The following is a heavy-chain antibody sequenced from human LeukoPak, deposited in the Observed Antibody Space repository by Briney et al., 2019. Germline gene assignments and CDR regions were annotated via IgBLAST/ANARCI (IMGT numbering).Heavy chain of an antibody. V-gene: IGHV3-30-3*01. CDR1: GFTFSSYA. CDR2: ISYDGSNK. CDR3: ARDEKEAAAARFDY. Sequence: GRSLRLSCAASGFTFSSYAMHWVRQAPGKGLEWVAVISYDGSNKYYADSVKGRFTISRDNSKNTLYLQMNSLRAEDTAVYYCARDEKEAAAARFDYWGQGTLVTVSS. D-gene: IGHD6-13*01. J-gene: IGHJ4*02.